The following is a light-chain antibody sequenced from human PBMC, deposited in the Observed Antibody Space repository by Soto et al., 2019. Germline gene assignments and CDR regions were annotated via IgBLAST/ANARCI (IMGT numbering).Light chain of an antibody. J-gene: IGKJ4*01. CDR3: QQRINWPLT. CDR1: QSVNSY. V-gene: IGKV3-11*01. CDR2: DAY. Sequence: EILLTQSPATLSLSPGERATLSCRASQSVNSYLAWYQQKPGQAPRILIYDAYNRDTGIPARFSGTWSGTDFTLPLSRLEPEDFQVYYCQQRINWPLTFGGGTKV.